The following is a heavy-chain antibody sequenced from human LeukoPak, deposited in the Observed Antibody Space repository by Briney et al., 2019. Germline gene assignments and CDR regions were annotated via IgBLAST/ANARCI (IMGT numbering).Heavy chain of an antibody. CDR1: GFTFSDYY. D-gene: IGHD3-3*01. CDR3: ARDFWSGFYTPYNWFDP. CDR2: ISSSGSSI. J-gene: IGHJ5*02. Sequence: GGPLRLSCAASGFTFSDYYLSWIRQAPGKGLEWVSYISSSGSSIYYADSVKGRFTISRDNGKNSLYLQMNSLRAEDTAVYYCARDFWSGFYTPYNWFDPWGQGTLVTVSS. V-gene: IGHV3-11*01.